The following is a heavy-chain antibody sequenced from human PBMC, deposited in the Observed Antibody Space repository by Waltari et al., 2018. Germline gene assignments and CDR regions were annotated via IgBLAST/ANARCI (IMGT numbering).Heavy chain of an antibody. CDR3: ARELENIFDY. CDR1: GDSVSSHNPA. J-gene: IGHJ4*02. V-gene: IGHV6-1*02. CDR2: TYYRAQWYY. Sequence: QVQLQQSGPRLVKPSQTLSLTCAISGDSVSSHNPAWNWIRQSPSRGLEWLGRTYYRAQWYYDYAVAVKRRITIKPDTSRNQFSLQLNSVGPEDTAVYYCARELENIFDYWGRGTLVSVSS.